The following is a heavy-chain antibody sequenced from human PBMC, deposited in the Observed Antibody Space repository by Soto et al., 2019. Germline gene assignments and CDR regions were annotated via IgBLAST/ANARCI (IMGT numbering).Heavy chain of an antibody. CDR1: GFTFSNAW. CDR2: IKSKTDGGTT. J-gene: IGHJ6*02. V-gene: IGHV3-15*01. D-gene: IGHD3-3*01. Sequence: GGSLRLSCAASGFTFSNAWMSWVRQAPGKGLEWVGRIKSKTDGGTTDYAAPVKGRFTISRDDSKNTLYLQMNSPKTEDTAVYYCTTETQYYDFWSGYDYYGMDVWGQGTTVTVSS. CDR3: TTETQYYDFWSGYDYYGMDV.